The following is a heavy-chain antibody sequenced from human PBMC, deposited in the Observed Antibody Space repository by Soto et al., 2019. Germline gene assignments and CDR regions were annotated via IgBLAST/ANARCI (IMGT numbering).Heavy chain of an antibody. CDR2: IIPIFGTA. V-gene: IGHV1-69*13. CDR1: GGTFSSYA. D-gene: IGHD3-22*01. J-gene: IGHJ1*01. Sequence: SVKVSCKASGGTFSSYAISWVRQAPGQGLEWMGGIIPIFGTANYAQKFQGRVTITADESTSTAYMELSSLRSEDTAVYYCAREYYHEISGYYSLDSWGQGTLVTVSS. CDR3: AREYYHEISGYYSLDS.